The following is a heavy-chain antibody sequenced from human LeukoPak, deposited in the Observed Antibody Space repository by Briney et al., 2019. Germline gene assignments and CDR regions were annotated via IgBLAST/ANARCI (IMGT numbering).Heavy chain of an antibody. D-gene: IGHD3-10*01. Sequence: PGGSLRLSCAASGFTFSDYYMSWIRQAPGRGLEWLSYISPSGSTIYEADSMKGRFTISRDNAKNSLYLQMNSLRAEDTAVYYCARAQGPPLMVRGVIGWFDPWGQGTLVTVSS. CDR3: ARAQGPPLMVRGVIGWFDP. CDR1: GFTFSDYY. J-gene: IGHJ5*02. CDR2: ISPSGSTI. V-gene: IGHV3-11*04.